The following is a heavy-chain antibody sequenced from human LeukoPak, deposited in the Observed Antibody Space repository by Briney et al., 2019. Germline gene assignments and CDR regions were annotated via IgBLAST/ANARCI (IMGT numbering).Heavy chain of an antibody. D-gene: IGHD3-10*01. V-gene: IGHV4-31*03. CDR1: GGSISSGGYY. Sequence: SQTLSLTCTVSGGSISSGGYYWRWIRQHPGKGLEWIGYIYYSGSTYYNPSLKSRVTISVDTSKNQFSLKLSSVTAADTAVYYCARVVARFGELFGDYWGQGTLVTVSS. J-gene: IGHJ4*02. CDR2: IYYSGST. CDR3: ARVVARFGELFGDY.